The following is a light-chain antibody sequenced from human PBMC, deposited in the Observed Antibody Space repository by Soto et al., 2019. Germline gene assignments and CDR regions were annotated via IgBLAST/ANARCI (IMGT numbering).Light chain of an antibody. J-gene: IGKJ5*01. CDR1: QSISSY. CDR3: QQLNSYPIT. Sequence: DIHMTQSPSSLSAALGDRVTITLRASQSISSYLNWYQQKPGKAPKLLIYAASSLQSGVPSRFSGSGSGTEFTLTISSLQPEDFATYYCQQLNSYPITFGQGTRLE. CDR2: AAS. V-gene: IGKV1-9*01.